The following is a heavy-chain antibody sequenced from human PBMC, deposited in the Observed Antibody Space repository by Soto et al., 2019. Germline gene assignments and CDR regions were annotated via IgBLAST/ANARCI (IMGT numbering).Heavy chain of an antibody. Sequence: QLQLQESGSGLVKPSQTLSLTCTVSGGSISSGGYSWSWIRPPPGKGLERIRYIYNSGSTYYNPTLKSRVTLPVDSSKNQFSLRLSSVTAADTAVYYCASAGGLGAVTADYWGQGTLVTVSS. CDR2: IYNSGST. CDR1: GGSISSGGYS. V-gene: IGHV4-30-2*01. CDR3: ASAGGLGAVTADY. D-gene: IGHD6-19*01. J-gene: IGHJ4*02.